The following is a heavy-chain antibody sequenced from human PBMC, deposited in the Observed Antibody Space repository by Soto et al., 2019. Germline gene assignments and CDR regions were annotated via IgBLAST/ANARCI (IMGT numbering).Heavy chain of an antibody. CDR2: IYHSGST. V-gene: IGHV4-30-2*01. Sequence: SETLSLTCAVSGGSISSGGYSWSWIRQPPGKGLEWIGYIYHSGSTYYNPSLKSRVTISVDRSKNQFSLKLSSVTAADTAVYYCARGSGSYYSYTDWFDPWGQGTLVTVSS. CDR3: ARGSGSYYSYTDWFDP. J-gene: IGHJ5*02. D-gene: IGHD1-26*01. CDR1: GGSISSGGYS.